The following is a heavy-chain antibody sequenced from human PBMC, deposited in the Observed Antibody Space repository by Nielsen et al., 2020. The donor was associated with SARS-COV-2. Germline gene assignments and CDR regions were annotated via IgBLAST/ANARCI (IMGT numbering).Heavy chain of an antibody. D-gene: IGHD6-13*01. CDR2: ISWNSGSI. CDR1: GFTFDDYA. V-gene: IGHV3-9*01. CDR3: AKLGEYSSSWYVTSAFDI. J-gene: IGHJ3*02. Sequence: GGSLRLSCAASGFTFDDYAMHWVRQAPGKGLEWVSGISWNSGSIGYADSVKGRFTISRDNAKNSLYQQMNSLRAEDTALYYCAKLGEYSSSWYVTSAFDIWGQGTMVTVSS.